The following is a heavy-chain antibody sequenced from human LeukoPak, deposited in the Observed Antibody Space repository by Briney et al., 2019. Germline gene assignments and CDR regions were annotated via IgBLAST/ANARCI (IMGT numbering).Heavy chain of an antibody. J-gene: IGHJ5*02. V-gene: IGHV3-15*01. CDR3: TTDLSWYLWEDWFDP. D-gene: IGHD6-13*01. CDR2: IKSKTDGGTT. CDR1: GFTFSNAW. Sequence: GGSLRLSCAASGFTFSNAWMSWVRQAPGKGLEWVGRIKSKTDGGTTDYAAPVKGRFTISRDDSKNTLYLQMNSLKTEDTAVYYCTTDLSWYLWEDWFDPWGQGTLVTVSS.